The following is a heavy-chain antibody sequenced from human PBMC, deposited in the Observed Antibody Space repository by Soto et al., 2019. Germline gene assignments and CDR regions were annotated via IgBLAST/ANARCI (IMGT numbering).Heavy chain of an antibody. J-gene: IGHJ6*02. V-gene: IGHV1-69*13. CDR2: IIPIFGTA. CDR3: AGDELMVYATEPSMDV. Sequence: SVNVSCKASGGTFSSYSVSWVRQAPGQGLEWMGGIIPIFGTANYAQKFQGRVTITADESTSTAYMELSSLRSEDTAVYYCAGDELMVYATEPSMDVWGQGTTVTVSS. D-gene: IGHD2-8*01. CDR1: GGTFSSYS.